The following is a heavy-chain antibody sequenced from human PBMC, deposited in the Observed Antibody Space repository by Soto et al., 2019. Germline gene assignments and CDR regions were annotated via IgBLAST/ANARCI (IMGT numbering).Heavy chain of an antibody. CDR2: IYPDDSDT. Sequence: PGESLKISSKCSGYSFTSYWIGWVRQMPRKGLEWRDIIYPDDSDTRYSPSFQGQVHISADKSISTAYRQWSSLKASDTAMYYCAFPLVGATTSVDFGIWGQGTMVTV. CDR1: GYSFTSYW. D-gene: IGHD1-26*01. CDR3: AFPLVGATTSVDFGI. V-gene: IGHV5-51*01. J-gene: IGHJ3*02.